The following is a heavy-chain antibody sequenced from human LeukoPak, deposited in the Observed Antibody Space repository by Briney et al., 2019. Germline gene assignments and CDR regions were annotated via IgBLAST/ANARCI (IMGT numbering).Heavy chain of an antibody. J-gene: IGHJ4*02. CDR2: ISSSGSTI. CDR1: GFTFSDYY. D-gene: IGHD3-10*01. CDR3: ASHPYYGSGEGCYFDY. Sequence: PGRSLRLSCAASGFTFSDYYMSWIRQAPGKGLEWVSYISSSGSTIYYADSVKGRFTISRDNAKNSLYLQMNSLRAEDTAVYYCASHPYYGSGEGCYFDYWGQGTLVTVSS. V-gene: IGHV3-11*01.